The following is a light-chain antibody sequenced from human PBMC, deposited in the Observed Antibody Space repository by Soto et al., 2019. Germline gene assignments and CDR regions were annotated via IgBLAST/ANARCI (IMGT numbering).Light chain of an antibody. CDR2: AAS. V-gene: IGKV1-39*01. CDR3: QQSYSTPYT. Sequence: DLQMTQSPSSLSASVGDRVTITCRASQSISTYLNWYHQKPGKAPKLLIHAASSLQSGVPSRFSGSGSGTDFTLTISSLQPEDFASYYCQQSYSTPYTFGQGTKLEIK. J-gene: IGKJ2*01. CDR1: QSISTY.